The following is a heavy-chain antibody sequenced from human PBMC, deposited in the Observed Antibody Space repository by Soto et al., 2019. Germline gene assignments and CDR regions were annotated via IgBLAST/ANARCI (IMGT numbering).Heavy chain of an antibody. D-gene: IGHD6-13*01. CDR3: AKRPHIASSLHWYIDL. CDR1: GFTFSNYA. Sequence: EVQLLESGGGLVQPGGSLTLSCAASGFTFSNYAMSWVRQAPGKGLEWVSSISGSGGRTWYAYSVKGRFPISRDISNKILCLQMASLRAKHTALFCAKRPHIASSLHWYIDLWGRGTLVTVSS. J-gene: IGHJ2*01. CDR2: ISGSGGRT. V-gene: IGHV3-23*01.